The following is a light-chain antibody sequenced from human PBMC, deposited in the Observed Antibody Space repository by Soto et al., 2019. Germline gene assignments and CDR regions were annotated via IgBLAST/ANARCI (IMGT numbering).Light chain of an antibody. J-gene: IGKJ4*01. CDR1: QGISNY. V-gene: IGKV1-27*01. CDR3: QKYNSAPLT. Sequence: DIQMTQSPSSLSASVGDRVTITCRACQGISNYLAWYQQKPGKVPKLLIYAASTLQSGVPSRFSGSGSGTDFTLTISCLQPEDVATYYCQKYNSAPLTFGRGPKVEIK. CDR2: AAS.